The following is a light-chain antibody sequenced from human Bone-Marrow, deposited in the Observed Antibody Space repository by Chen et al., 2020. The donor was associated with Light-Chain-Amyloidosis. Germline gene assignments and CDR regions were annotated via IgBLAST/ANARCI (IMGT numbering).Light chain of an antibody. CDR3: QVWDRSNDRPV. CDR2: DDS. V-gene: IGLV3-21*02. CDR1: NIGSTS. J-gene: IGLJ3*02. Sequence: SYVLTQPSSVSAAAGQTATIACGGNNIGSTSVHWYQQTPGQAPLLVVYDDSDRPSGIPERLSGSNSGNTATLTISRVEAGDEADYYCQVWDRSNDRPVFGGGTKLTVL.